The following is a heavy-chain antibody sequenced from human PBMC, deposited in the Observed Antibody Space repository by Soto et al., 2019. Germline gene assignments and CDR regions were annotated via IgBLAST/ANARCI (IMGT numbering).Heavy chain of an antibody. V-gene: IGHV3-23*01. J-gene: IGHJ3*02. CDR3: AKASFGVVPNFDAFDI. CDR1: GFTFSSYA. Sequence: EVQLLESGGGLVQPGGSLRLSCAASGFTFSSYAMSWVRQARGKGLEWVSAISGSGGSTYYADSVKGRFTISRDNSKNTLYLQMNSLRAEDTAVYYCAKASFGVVPNFDAFDIWGQGTMVTVSS. CDR2: ISGSGGST. D-gene: IGHD3-3*01.